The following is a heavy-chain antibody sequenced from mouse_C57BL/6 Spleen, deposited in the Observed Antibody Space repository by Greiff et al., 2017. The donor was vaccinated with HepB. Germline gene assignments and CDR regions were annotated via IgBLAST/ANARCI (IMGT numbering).Heavy chain of an antibody. CDR1: GFTFSSYA. V-gene: IGHV5-4*03. D-gene: IGHD1-1*01. J-gene: IGHJ3*01. Sequence: DVKLVESGGGLVKPGGSLKLSCAASGFTFSSYAMSWVRQTPEKRLEWVATISDGGSYTYYPDNVKGRFTISRDNAKNNLYLQMSHLKSEDTAMYYCARGITTVVGERFAYWGQGTLVTVSA. CDR3: ARGITTVVGERFAY. CDR2: ISDGGSYT.